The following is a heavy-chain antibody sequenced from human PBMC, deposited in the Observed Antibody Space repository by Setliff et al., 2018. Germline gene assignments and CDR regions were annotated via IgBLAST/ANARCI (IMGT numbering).Heavy chain of an antibody. J-gene: IGHJ3*01. Sequence: ASVKVSCKASGYTFTNFGFHWLRQAPGQGLEWMAMIITSTGKTSYAQKFQGRVTVTTDTYTGTGYMELRSLRSDNTAMYFCARLGGSCSSSSCYASDLWGQGTMVTVSS. CDR3: ARLGGSCSSSSCYASDL. CDR2: IITSTGKT. D-gene: IGHD2-2*01. V-gene: IGHV1-18*01. CDR1: GYTFTNFG.